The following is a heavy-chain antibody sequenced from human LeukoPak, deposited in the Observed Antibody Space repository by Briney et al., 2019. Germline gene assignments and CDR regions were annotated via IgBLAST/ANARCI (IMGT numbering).Heavy chain of an antibody. CDR1: GGSISSYY. D-gene: IGHD3-22*01. CDR3: AREMENYYDSSGYYYFDY. V-gene: IGHV4-59*12. CDR2: IYYSGST. J-gene: IGHJ4*02. Sequence: PSETLSLTCTVSGGSISSYYWSWLRQPPGKGLEWIGYIYYSGSTNYNPSLKSRVTISVDTSKNQFSLKLSSVTAADTAVYYCAREMENYYDSSGYYYFDYWGQGTLVTVSS.